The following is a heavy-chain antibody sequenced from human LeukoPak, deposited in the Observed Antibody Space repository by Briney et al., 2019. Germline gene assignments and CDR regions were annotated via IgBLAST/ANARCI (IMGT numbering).Heavy chain of an antibody. D-gene: IGHD2-2*01. CDR1: GFTFGDYA. CDR2: IRSKAYGGTT. J-gene: IGHJ6*02. CDR3: TREDIVVVPAAQVNYYYGMDV. Sequence: SLRLSCTASGFTFGDYAMSWVRQAPGKGLEWVGFIRSKAYGGTTEYAASVKGRFTISRDDSKSIAYLQMNSLKTEDTAVYYCTREDIVVVPAAQVNYYYGMDVWGQGTTVTVSS. V-gene: IGHV3-49*04.